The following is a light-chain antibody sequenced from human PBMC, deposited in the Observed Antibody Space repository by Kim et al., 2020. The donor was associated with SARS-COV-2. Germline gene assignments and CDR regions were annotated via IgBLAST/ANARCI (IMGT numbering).Light chain of an antibody. V-gene: IGLV5-37*01. CDR3: MIWPRNAVL. Sequence: VPSDSNMGSHNEYWFQQKPGSPPRYLLYYFSDSDKGKGSGVPSRFSGSKDASANTGILLISGLQSEDEADYYCMIWPRNAVLFGGGTQLTVL. J-gene: IGLJ2*01. CDR2: YFSDSDK. CDR1: SDSNMGSHN.